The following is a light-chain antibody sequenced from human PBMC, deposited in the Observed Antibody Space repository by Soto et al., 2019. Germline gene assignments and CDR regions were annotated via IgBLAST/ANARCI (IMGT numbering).Light chain of an antibody. V-gene: IGKV1-8*01. CDR2: AAS. Sequence: AIRMTQSPSSFSASTGDRVTITCRASQGISSYLAWYQQKPGKAPKLLIYAASTLQSGVPSRFSGSGSGTDFTLTISCLKSEDFATYYCQQYYSYPQFTFGPGTKVDI. CDR1: QGISSY. CDR3: QQYYSYPQFT. J-gene: IGKJ3*01.